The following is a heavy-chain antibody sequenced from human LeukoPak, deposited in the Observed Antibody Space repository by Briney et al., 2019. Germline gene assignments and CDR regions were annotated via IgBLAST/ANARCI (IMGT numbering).Heavy chain of an antibody. V-gene: IGHV4-4*02. Sequence: SETLSLTCAVSGGSISSSNWWSWVRQPPGKGLEWIGEIYHSGSTNYNPSPKSRVTISVDKSKNQFSLKLSSVTAADTAVYYCARVVYGDYVGSINGFDPWGQGTLVTVSS. CDR2: IYHSGST. D-gene: IGHD4-17*01. J-gene: IGHJ5*02. CDR3: ARVVYGDYVGSINGFDP. CDR1: GGSISSSNW.